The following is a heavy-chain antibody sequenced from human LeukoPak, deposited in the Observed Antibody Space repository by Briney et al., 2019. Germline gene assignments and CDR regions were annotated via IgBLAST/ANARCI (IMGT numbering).Heavy chain of an antibody. CDR3: AKGSCYDSSGSFYFDY. CDR1: GFTFSSYA. CDR2: ISGSGDNT. Sequence: GGSLRLSCAASGFTFSSYAMSWVRQAPGKGLEWVSGISGSGDNTYYADSVKGRFTIPRDNSKNTLYVQVNSLGTEDTAAYYCAKGSCYDSSGSFYFDYWGQGTLVTVSS. V-gene: IGHV3-23*01. J-gene: IGHJ4*02. D-gene: IGHD3-22*01.